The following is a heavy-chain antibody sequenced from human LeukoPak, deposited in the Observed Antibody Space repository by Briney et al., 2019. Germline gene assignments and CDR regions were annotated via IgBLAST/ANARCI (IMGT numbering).Heavy chain of an antibody. Sequence: SETLSLTCTVSGGSISYYSWSWIRQPAGKGLEWIGRIYTSGSTNYNPSLKSRVTMSVDTSKNQFSLKLSSVTAADTAVYYCAREDYDSSGYYSAFDIWGQGTMVTVSS. CDR3: AREDYDSSGYYSAFDI. D-gene: IGHD3-22*01. CDR1: GGSISYYS. J-gene: IGHJ3*02. CDR2: IYTSGST. V-gene: IGHV4-4*07.